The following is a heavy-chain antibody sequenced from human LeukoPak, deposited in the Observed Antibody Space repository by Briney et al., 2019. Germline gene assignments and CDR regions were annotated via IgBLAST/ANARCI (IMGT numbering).Heavy chain of an antibody. CDR1: GYTSTIYY. Sequence: GASLSASSTPSGYTSTIYYMHWVSQTPQQGVEWVGMINTRGGRPSSTQNFQGRATITRDTATSTVYMDLSSLRSEDTAVIYCRRVRDFGCGYVSVDYFALGGGGTLVTVSS. V-gene: IGHV1-46*01. CDR3: RRVRDFGCGYVSVDYFAL. D-gene: IGHD3-3*01. CDR2: INTRGGRP. J-gene: IGHJ4*02.